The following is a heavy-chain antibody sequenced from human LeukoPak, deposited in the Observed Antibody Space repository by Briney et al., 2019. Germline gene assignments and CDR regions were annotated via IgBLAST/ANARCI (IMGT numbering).Heavy chain of an antibody. J-gene: IGHJ5*02. Sequence: SETLSLTCAVSGSSISSGYYWSWIRQPAGKGLEWIGRIYTSGSTNYNPSLKSRVTISVDTSKNQISLKLSSVTAADTAVYYCARDGGRVPAASNWFDPWGQGTLVTVSS. V-gene: IGHV4-61*02. CDR1: GSSISSGYY. CDR3: ARDGGRVPAASNWFDP. CDR2: IYTSGST. D-gene: IGHD2-2*01.